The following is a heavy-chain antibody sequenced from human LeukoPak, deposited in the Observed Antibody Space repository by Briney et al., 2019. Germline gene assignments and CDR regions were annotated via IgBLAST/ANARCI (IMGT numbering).Heavy chain of an antibody. V-gene: IGHV4-34*01. D-gene: IGHD5-18*01. CDR1: GGSFSGYY. CDR3: ARGIRGYSYGFFAPTIYYFDY. CDR2: INHSGST. J-gene: IGHJ4*02. Sequence: PSETLSLTCAVYGGSFSGYYWSWIRQPPGKGLEWIGEINHSGSTNYNPSLKSRVTISVDTSKNQFSLKLSSVTAADTAVYYCARGIRGYSYGFFAPTIYYFDYWGQGTLVTVSS.